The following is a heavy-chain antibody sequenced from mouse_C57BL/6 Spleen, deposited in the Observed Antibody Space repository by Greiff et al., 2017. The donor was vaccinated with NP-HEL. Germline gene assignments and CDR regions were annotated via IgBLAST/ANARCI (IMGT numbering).Heavy chain of an antibody. CDR3: ASVFAY. CDR2: IWSGGST. J-gene: IGHJ3*01. V-gene: IGHV2-2*01. CDR1: GFSLTSYG. Sequence: VKLMESGPGLVQPSQSLSITCTVSGFSLTSYGVHWVRQSPGKGLEWLGVIWSGGSTDYNAAFISRLSISKDNSKSQVFFKMNSLQADDTAIYYCASVFAYWGQGTLVTVSA.